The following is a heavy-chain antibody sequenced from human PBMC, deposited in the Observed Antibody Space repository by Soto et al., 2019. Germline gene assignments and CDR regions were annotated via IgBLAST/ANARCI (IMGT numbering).Heavy chain of an antibody. CDR1: RGSISSSNYY. CDR3: ASHSQTYGDFGY. CDR2: IYYRGST. J-gene: IGHJ4*02. V-gene: IGHV4-39*01. Sequence: KPSETLSLTCTVSRGSISSSNYYWGWIRQPPGKGLEWIASIYYRGSTFYNPSLRSRVTMSVDTSKSQFSLKLNSVTAADTALYYCASHSQTYGDFGYWGQGTLVTVSS. D-gene: IGHD4-17*01.